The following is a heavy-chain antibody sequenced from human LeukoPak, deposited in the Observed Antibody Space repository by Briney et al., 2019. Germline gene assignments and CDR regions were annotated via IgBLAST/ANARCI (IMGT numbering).Heavy chain of an antibody. Sequence: PSETLSLTCTVSGGSVSNPIYYWTWIRQPPGQGLEWIGYIHSSLSTNYNPSLKSRVTMSVDTSKNQFSLKLNSVTAADTAVYYCARAESSGWPDRYYYGMDVWGQGTTVTVSS. V-gene: IGHV4-61*01. CDR3: ARAESSGWPDRYYYGMDV. CDR1: GGSVSNPIYY. J-gene: IGHJ6*02. CDR2: IHSSLST. D-gene: IGHD6-19*01.